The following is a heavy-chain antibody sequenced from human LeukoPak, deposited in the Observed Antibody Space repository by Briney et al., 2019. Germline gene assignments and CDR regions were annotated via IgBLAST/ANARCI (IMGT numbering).Heavy chain of an antibody. Sequence: GSLRLSCAASGFTFSSYAMSWVRQPPGKGLEWIGEINHSGSTNYNPSLKSRVTISVDTSKNQFSLKLSSVTAADTAVYYCARGMRGKRTPFDYWGQGTLVTVSS. CDR2: INHSGST. CDR1: GFTFSSYA. J-gene: IGHJ4*02. V-gene: IGHV4-34*01. CDR3: ARGMRGKRTPFDY.